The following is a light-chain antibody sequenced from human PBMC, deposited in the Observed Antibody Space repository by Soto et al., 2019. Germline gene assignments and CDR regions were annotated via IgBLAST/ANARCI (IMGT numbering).Light chain of an antibody. CDR2: DVS. V-gene: IGLV2-14*03. CDR3: SSYTSSTTYV. Sequence: QSVLAQPASVSGSPGQSIASSCTGTSSDVGAYNSVSWYQQHPGRAPKLMIHDVSNRPSGVSNRFSGSKSGNTASLTISGLQAEDEADYYSSSYTSSTTYVFGTGTKVPV. J-gene: IGLJ1*01. CDR1: SSDVGAYNS.